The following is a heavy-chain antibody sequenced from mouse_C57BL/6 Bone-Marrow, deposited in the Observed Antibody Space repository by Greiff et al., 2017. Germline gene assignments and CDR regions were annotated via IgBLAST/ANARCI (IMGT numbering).Heavy chain of an antibody. V-gene: IGHV1-64*01. CDR2: IHPNSGST. Sequence: VQLQQSGAELVKPGASVKLSCKASGYTFTSYWMHWVKQRPGQGLEWIGMIHPNSGSTNYNEKFKSKATLTVDKSSSTAYMQLSSLTSEDSAVYYCARSYGSSSFAYGGQGTLVTVSA. CDR1: GYTFTSYW. CDR3: ARSYGSSSFAY. J-gene: IGHJ3*01. D-gene: IGHD1-1*01.